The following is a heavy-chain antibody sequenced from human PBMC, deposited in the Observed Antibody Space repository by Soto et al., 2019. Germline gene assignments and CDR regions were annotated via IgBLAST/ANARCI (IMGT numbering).Heavy chain of an antibody. V-gene: IGHV4-30-2*01. D-gene: IGHD3-10*01. Sequence: QLQLQECGSGLVKPSQTLSLTCAVSGGSISSGGYSWSWIRQPPGKGLEWIGYIYHSGSTYYNPSLKSRVTISVERAKNQSPLKLSSVAAAVTTVYYCARGAPMVHDYWGQGTQVHVAS. J-gene: IGHJ4*02. CDR2: IYHSGST. CDR1: GGSISSGGYS. CDR3: ARGAPMVHDY.